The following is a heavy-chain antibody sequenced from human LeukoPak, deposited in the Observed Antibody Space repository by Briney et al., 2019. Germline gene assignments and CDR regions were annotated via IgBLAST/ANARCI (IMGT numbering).Heavy chain of an antibody. CDR1: GFTVSDYY. D-gene: IGHD3-3*01. CDR2: IRSSGSTI. Sequence: GGSLTLFCAASGFTVSDYYMSWFRQAPGKWLEWVSYIRSSGSTIYYTDSRKGLFTISRDNAKNSLYLPINSFRGEDTDLYYRARVPGGDDFWSGYYTDYFDSSGPGTLVTASS. CDR3: ARVPGGDDFWSGYYTDYFDS. J-gene: IGHJ4*02. V-gene: IGHV3-11*01.